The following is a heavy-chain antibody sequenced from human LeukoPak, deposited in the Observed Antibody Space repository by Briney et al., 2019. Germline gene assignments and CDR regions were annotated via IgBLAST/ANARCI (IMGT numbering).Heavy chain of an antibody. CDR3: ARCTITPYYFDY. V-gene: IGHV4-61*02. Sequence: PSETLSLTCTVSGGSISSDSYYWSWIRQPAGKGLEWIGRIYTSGSTNFSPSLKSRVTISVDTSKKQFSLKLSSVTAADTAVYYCARCTITPYYFDYWGQGTLVTVSS. CDR1: GGSISSDSYY. J-gene: IGHJ4*02. D-gene: IGHD5-12*01. CDR2: IYTSGST.